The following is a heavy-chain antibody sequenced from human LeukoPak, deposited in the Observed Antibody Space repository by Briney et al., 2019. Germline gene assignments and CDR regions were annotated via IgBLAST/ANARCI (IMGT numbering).Heavy chain of an antibody. CDR1: GGSLSGYY. CDR2: INHSGST. CDR3: ATGDFYVAFDY. D-gene: IGHD2/OR15-2a*01. V-gene: IGHV4-34*01. J-gene: IGHJ4*02. Sequence: PSETLSLTCAVYGGSLSGYYWSWIRQPPGKGLEWIGEINHSGSTNYNPSLKSRVTISVDTSKNQFSLKLSSVTAADTAAYYCATGDFYVAFDYWGQGTLVTVSS.